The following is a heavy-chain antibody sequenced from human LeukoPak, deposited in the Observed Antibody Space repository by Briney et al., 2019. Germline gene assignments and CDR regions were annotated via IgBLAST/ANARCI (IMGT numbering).Heavy chain of an antibody. Sequence: SETLSLTCTVSGGSISSSSYYWGWIRQPPGRGLEWIGSIYYSGSTYYNPSLKRRVTISVDTSKNQFSLKLSSVTAADTAVYYCARHEIVVVPAAILCGWFDLWGQGTLVTVSS. D-gene: IGHD2-2*02. V-gene: IGHV4-39*01. CDR1: GGSISSSSYY. J-gene: IGHJ5*02. CDR2: IYYSGST. CDR3: ARHEIVVVPAAILCGWFDL.